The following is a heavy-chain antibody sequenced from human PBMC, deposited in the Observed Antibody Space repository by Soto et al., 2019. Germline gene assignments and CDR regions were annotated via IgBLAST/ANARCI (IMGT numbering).Heavy chain of an antibody. CDR2: ISHTGYT. CDR3: ARGQLLFAY. J-gene: IGHJ4*02. D-gene: IGHD3-10*02. Sequence: SETLSLTCSVSDASVSKYYWSWIRQPPGKGLEWIGYISHTGYTSYNPSLESRLTISKDKSKNQLSLNLNSVTTADTAVYYCARGQLLFAYWGQGTPVTVSS. V-gene: IGHV4-59*02. CDR1: DASVSKYY.